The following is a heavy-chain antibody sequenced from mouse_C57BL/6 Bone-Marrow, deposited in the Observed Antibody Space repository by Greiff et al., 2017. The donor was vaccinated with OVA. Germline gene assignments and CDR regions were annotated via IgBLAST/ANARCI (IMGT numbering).Heavy chain of an antibody. D-gene: IGHD1-1*01. J-gene: IGHJ3*01. CDR1: GFTFSSYG. CDR2: ISSGGSYT. V-gene: IGHV5-6*01. Sequence: VQLKESGGDLVKPGGSLKLSCAASGFTFSSYGMSWVRQTPDKRLEWVATISSGGSYTYYPDSVKGRFTISRDNAKNTLYLQMSSLKSEDTAMYYCARHPYYYGSSYWFAYWGQGTLVTVSA. CDR3: ARHPYYYGSSYWFAY.